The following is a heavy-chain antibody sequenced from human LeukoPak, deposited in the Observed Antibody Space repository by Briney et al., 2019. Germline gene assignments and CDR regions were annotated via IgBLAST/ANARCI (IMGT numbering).Heavy chain of an antibody. CDR2: INPNSGGT. CDR3: ARDYGTTVVTPIVY. D-gene: IGHD4-23*01. V-gene: IGHV1-2*02. J-gene: IGHJ4*02. CDR1: GYTFTGYY. Sequence: ASVKVSCKASGYTFTGYYMHWVRQAPGQGLEWMGWINPNSGGTNYAQKFQGRVTMTRDTSISTAYMELSRLRSDDTAVYYCARDYGTTVVTPIVYWGQGTLVTVSS.